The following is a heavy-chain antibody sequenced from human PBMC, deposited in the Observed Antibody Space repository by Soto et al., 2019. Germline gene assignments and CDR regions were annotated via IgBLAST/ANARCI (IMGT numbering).Heavy chain of an antibody. J-gene: IGHJ5*02. CDR3: ARGGLMYYDFWSGYYTGPGWFDP. CDR2: INHSGST. D-gene: IGHD3-3*01. V-gene: IGHV4-34*01. Sequence: PSETLSLTCAVYGGSFSGYYWSWIRQPPGKGLEWIGEINHSGSTNYNTSLKSRVTISVDTSKNQFSLKLSSVTAADTAVYYWARGGLMYYDFWSGYYTGPGWFDPWGQGTLVTVSS. CDR1: GGSFSGYY.